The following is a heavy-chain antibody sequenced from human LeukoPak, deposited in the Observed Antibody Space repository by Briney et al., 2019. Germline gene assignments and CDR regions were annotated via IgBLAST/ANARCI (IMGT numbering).Heavy chain of an antibody. D-gene: IGHD6-13*01. Sequence: SETLSLTCTVFGDSISRNSYYWGWIRQPPGKGLEWIGNIYYSGNTFYNPSLESRVTISLDTSKNQFSLKLSSVTAADTAAYYCARVGGSSWYGDYFDYWGQGTLVTVSS. CDR2: IYYSGNT. V-gene: IGHV4-39*07. CDR1: GDSISRNSYY. CDR3: ARVGGSSWYGDYFDY. J-gene: IGHJ4*02.